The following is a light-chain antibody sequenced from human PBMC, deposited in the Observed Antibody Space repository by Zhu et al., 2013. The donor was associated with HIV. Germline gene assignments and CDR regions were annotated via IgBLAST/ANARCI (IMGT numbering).Light chain of an antibody. V-gene: IGLV2-14*01. CDR2: EVS. CDR3: CSYAGTYTVI. Sequence: QSALTQPASVSGSPGQSITISCTGTSSDVGGYNYVSWYQQHPGKAPKLMIYEVSYRPSGVSNRFSGSKSGNTASLTISGLLAEDEANYFCCSYAGTYTVIFGSGTQLTVL. CDR1: SSDVGGYNY. J-gene: IGLJ2*01.